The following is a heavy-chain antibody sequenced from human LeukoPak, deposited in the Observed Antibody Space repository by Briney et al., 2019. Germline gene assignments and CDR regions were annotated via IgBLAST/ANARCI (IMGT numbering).Heavy chain of an antibody. Sequence: ASVKVSCKASGYTFTAYHMHWVRQAPGQGLEWMGGILPIFGTAIYAQHFQGRLTITADESTNSAYMELNRLRSDDTAVYYCARAEDQGRYFDWLPGFDPWGQGTLVTVSS. V-gene: IGHV1-69*13. CDR3: ARAEDQGRYFDWLPGFDP. CDR1: GYTFTAYH. J-gene: IGHJ5*02. D-gene: IGHD3-9*01. CDR2: ILPIFGTA.